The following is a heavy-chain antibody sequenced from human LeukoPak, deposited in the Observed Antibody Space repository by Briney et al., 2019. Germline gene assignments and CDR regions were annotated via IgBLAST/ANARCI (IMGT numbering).Heavy chain of an antibody. Sequence: ASVKVSCKASGYTFTSYGISWVRQAPGQGLEWMGWISAYNGNTNYAQKLQGRVTMTTDTSTSTAYMELRSLRSDDTAVYYCARGQITMAPAYYFDYWGQGTLVTVSS. CDR2: ISAYNGNT. CDR3: ARGQITMAPAYYFDY. D-gene: IGHD3-10*01. V-gene: IGHV1-18*01. J-gene: IGHJ4*02. CDR1: GYTFTSYG.